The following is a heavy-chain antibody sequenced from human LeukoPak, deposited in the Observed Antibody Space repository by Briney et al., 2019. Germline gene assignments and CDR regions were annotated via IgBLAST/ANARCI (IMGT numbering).Heavy chain of an antibody. D-gene: IGHD3-22*01. CDR1: GFTFSSYG. CDR2: IWYDGSNK. V-gene: IGHV3-33*08. J-gene: IGHJ4*02. Sequence: PGRSLRLSCAASGFTFSSYGMHWVRQAPGKGPEWVAVIWYDGSNKYYADSVKGRFTISRDNSKNTLYLQMNSLRAEDTAVYYCASSPDSSGYPRYFDYWGQGTLVTVSS. CDR3: ASSPDSSGYPRYFDY.